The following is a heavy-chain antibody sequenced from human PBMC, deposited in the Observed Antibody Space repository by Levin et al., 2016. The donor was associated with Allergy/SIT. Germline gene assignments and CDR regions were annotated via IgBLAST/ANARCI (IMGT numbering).Heavy chain of an antibody. D-gene: IGHD3-16*01. V-gene: IGHV1-46*01. Sequence: ASVKVSCKASGYTFTNYYMHWVRQAPGQGLEWMGSISPSADRTYYAQKFQGRISVTRDTSATTVYMELSSLRSEDTAMYHCVRETGGGDFDSWGQGTLVIVSS. J-gene: IGHJ4*02. CDR3: VRETGGGDFDS. CDR1: GYTFTNYY. CDR2: ISPSADRT.